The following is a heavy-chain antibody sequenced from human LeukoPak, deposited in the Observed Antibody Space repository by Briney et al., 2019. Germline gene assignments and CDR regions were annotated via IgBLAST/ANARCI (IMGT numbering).Heavy chain of an antibody. Sequence: GGSLRLSCAASGFTFSSYGMHWVRQAPGKGLEWVAVIWYDGSNKYYADSVKGRFTISRDNSKNTLYLQMNSLRAEDTAVYYCARDSRAYGGGNDYWGQGTLVTVSS. CDR2: IWYDGSNK. CDR3: ARDSRAYGGGNDY. J-gene: IGHJ4*02. V-gene: IGHV3-33*01. D-gene: IGHD3-16*01. CDR1: GFTFSSYG.